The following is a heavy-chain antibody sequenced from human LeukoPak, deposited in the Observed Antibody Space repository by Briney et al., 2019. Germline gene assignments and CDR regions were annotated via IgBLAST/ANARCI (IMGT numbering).Heavy chain of an antibody. CDR3: ARHGGGGYGYGFDY. Sequence: SETLSLTCAVYGGPLSGHYWSWIRQTPGKGLEWIGEIHPGGSTIYTPSLESRVTISVDTSKSQFSLKLTSVTAADTAVYYCARHGGGGYGYGFDYWGQGTLVTVSS. CDR1: GGPLSGHY. CDR2: IHPGGST. J-gene: IGHJ4*02. V-gene: IGHV4-34*01. D-gene: IGHD5-12*01.